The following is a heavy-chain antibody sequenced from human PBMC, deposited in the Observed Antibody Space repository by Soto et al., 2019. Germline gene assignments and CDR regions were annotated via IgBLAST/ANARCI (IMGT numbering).Heavy chain of an antibody. CDR3: ARDRIAARPHYYGMEV. J-gene: IGHJ6*02. CDR2: ISYDGSNK. V-gene: IGHV3-30-3*01. CDR1: GFTFSSYA. D-gene: IGHD6-6*01. Sequence: PGGSLRLSCAASGFTFSSYAMHWVRQAPGKGLEWVAVISYDGSNKYYADSVKGRFTISRDNSKNTLYLQMNSLRAEDTAVYYCARDRIAARPHYYGMEVWGQGTTVTVSS.